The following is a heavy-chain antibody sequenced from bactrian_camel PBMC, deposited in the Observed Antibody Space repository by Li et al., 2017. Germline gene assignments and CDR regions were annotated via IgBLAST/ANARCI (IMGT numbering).Heavy chain of an antibody. CDR2: VGTGGST. CDR1: GDIGSIDA. J-gene: IGHJ4*01. CDR3: ASAAYHSNWARLEKRYYSY. D-gene: IGHD6*01. Sequence: HVQLVESGGGSAKAGGSLRLSCSASGDIGSIDAFGWFRLAPGKEREGVAALYVGTGGSTTSKTYYGDSVKGRFAISQDNAKRTVYLQMNSLNPEDSAMYYCASAAYHSNWARLEKRYYSYWGQGTQVTVS. V-gene: IGHV3S53*01.